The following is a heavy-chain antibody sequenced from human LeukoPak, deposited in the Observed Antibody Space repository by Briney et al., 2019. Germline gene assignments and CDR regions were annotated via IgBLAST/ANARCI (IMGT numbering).Heavy chain of an antibody. D-gene: IGHD3-10*01. CDR1: GYTFSTYY. J-gene: IGHJ4*02. CDR3: ARGRGSGTYSARDFDY. V-gene: IGHV1-46*01. Sequence: GASVKVSCKASGYTFSTYYMHWVRQAPGQGLEWMGIINPSGGYTRYAQKFQGRVTMTRETPTSTVYMELSSLRSEDTTVYYCARGRGSGTYSARDFDYWGQGTLVTVSS. CDR2: INPSGGYT.